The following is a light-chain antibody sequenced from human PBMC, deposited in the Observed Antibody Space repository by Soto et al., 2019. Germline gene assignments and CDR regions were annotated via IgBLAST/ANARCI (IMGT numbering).Light chain of an antibody. Sequence: QSALTQPASVSGSPGQSITISCTGTSSDVGGYNYVSWFQQHPGKAPKLKIYEVSNRPSGVSNRFSGSKSGYTASLTVSGLQADDEADYYCSSYAGRNNVVFGGGTKLTVL. J-gene: IGLJ2*01. CDR3: SSYAGRNNVV. CDR2: EVS. CDR1: SSDVGGYNY. V-gene: IGLV2-14*03.